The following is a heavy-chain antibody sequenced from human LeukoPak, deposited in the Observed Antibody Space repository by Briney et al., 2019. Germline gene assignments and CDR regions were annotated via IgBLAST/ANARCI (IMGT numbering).Heavy chain of an antibody. D-gene: IGHD3-10*01. CDR1: GYSISSGYY. J-gene: IGHJ5*02. CDR3: ARELGYWFDP. Sequence: SETLSLTCAVSGYSISSGYYWGWIRQPPGKGLEWIGSIYHSGSTYYNPSLKSRVTISVDTSKNQFSLKLSSVTAADTAVYYCARELGYWFDPWGQGTLVTVSS. CDR2: IYHSGST. V-gene: IGHV4-38-2*02.